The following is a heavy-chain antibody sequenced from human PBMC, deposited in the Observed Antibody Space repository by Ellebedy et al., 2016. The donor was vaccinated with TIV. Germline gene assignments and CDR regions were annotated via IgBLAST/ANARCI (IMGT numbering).Heavy chain of an antibody. CDR2: VSGYDDDT. Sequence: ASVKVSCKASGYTFTNYGVSWVRQAPGQGLEWMGWVSGYDDDTNYAQKFQGRVTMTKDTSTSTVYLELRRLTSDDTAVYYCARDRGYSVDTFDAWGQGTMVTVSS. D-gene: IGHD5-12*01. J-gene: IGHJ3*01. CDR3: ARDRGYSVDTFDA. CDR1: GYTFTNYG. V-gene: IGHV1-18*04.